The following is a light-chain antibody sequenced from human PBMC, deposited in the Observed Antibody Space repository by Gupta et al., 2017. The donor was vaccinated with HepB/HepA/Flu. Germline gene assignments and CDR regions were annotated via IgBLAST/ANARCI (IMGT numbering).Light chain of an antibody. J-gene: IGKJ4*01. V-gene: IGKV3-20*01. CDR2: GAS. CDR1: QRVSSSY. Sequence: EIVSTHSPCTLSLSPGHRAPLSCKVIQRVSSSYLARYQQKPGQAPRLLIHGASIRSTRLPDRHSGCRYRTDFTLSIRRRVLEHLPVYHSQQDGSPPNTFGGGTKVEIK. CDR3: QQDGSPPNT.